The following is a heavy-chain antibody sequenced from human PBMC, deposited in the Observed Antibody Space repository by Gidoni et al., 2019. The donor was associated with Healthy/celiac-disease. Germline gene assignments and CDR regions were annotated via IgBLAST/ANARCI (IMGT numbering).Heavy chain of an antibody. D-gene: IGHD2-2*01. J-gene: IGHJ6*02. V-gene: IGHV2-70*01. CDR1: GFSLSTSGMC. CDR3: ARTTRIVVVPAAIYYYYGMDV. CDR2: IDWDDDK. Sequence: QVTLRESGPALVKPTQTLTLTCTFSGFSLSTSGMCVSWIRQPPGKALVWLALIDWDDDKYYSTSLKTRLTISKDTSKNQVVLTMTNMDPVDTATYYCARTTRIVVVPAAIYYYYGMDVWGQGTTVTVSS.